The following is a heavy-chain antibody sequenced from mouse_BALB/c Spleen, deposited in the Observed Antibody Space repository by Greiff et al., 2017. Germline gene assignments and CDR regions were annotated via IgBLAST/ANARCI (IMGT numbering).Heavy chain of an antibody. CDR3: ARGDLGAMDY. CDR2: ISYDGSN. J-gene: IGHJ4*01. D-gene: IGHD2-13*01. CDR1: GYSITSGYY. V-gene: IGHV3-6*02. Sequence: VQLKESGPGLVKPSQSLSLTCSVTGYSITSGYYWNWIRQFPGNKLEWMGYISYDGSNNYNPSLKNRISITRDTSKNQFFLKLNSVTTEDTATYYCARGDLGAMDYWGQGTSVTVSS.